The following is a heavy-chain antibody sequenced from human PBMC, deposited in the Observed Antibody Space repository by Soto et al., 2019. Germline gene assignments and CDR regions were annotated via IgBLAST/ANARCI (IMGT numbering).Heavy chain of an antibody. Sequence: SGPTLVNPTQTLTLTCTFSGFSLSTSGVGVGWIRQPPGKALEWLALIYWDDDKRYSPSLKSRLTITKDTPKNQVVLTMTNMDPVDTATYYCAHKADYIWGSYRYAEYYFDYWGQGTLVTVSS. J-gene: IGHJ4*02. D-gene: IGHD3-16*02. CDR1: GFSLSTSGVG. CDR3: AHKADYIWGSYRYAEYYFDY. V-gene: IGHV2-5*02. CDR2: IYWDDDK.